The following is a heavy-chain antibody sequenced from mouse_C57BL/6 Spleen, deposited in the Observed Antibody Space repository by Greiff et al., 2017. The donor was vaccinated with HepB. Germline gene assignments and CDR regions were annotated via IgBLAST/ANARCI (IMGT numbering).Heavy chain of an antibody. CDR2: IDPSDSYT. CDR3: ARRYYGSSYERYAMDY. J-gene: IGHJ4*01. CDR1: GYTFTSYW. V-gene: IGHV1-50*01. Sequence: QVQLKQPGAELVKPGASVKLSCKASGYTFTSYWMQWVKQRPGQGLEWIGEIDPSDSYTNYNQKFKGKATLTVDTSSSTAYMQLSSLTSEDSAVYYCARRYYGSSYERYAMDYWGQGTSVTVSS. D-gene: IGHD1-1*01.